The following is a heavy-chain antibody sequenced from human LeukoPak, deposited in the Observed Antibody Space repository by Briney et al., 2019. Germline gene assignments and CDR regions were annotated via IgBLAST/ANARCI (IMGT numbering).Heavy chain of an antibody. CDR3: ARDDFWSGYPPPYFDY. J-gene: IGHJ4*02. V-gene: IGHV3-21*01. Sequence: GGSLSLSCAASGFTFSSYSMNWVRQAPGKGLGWVSSISSSSSYIYYADSVKGRFTISRDNAKNSLYLQMNSLRAEDTAVYYCARDDFWSGYPPPYFDYWGQGTLVTVSS. CDR2: ISSSSSYI. D-gene: IGHD3-3*01. CDR1: GFTFSSYS.